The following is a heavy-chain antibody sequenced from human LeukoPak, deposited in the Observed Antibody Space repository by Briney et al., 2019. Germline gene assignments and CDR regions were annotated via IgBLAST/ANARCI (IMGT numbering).Heavy chain of an antibody. CDR2: LYYGGST. CDR1: GGSISSSSYY. J-gene: IGHJ4*02. CDR3: APGTAAAGKGFEY. Sequence: SSETLSLTCTISGGSISSSSYYWGWIRQPPGKGLEWIGSLYYGGSTQYNPSLKSRVTISIDTSKNQFSLKLSSVTAADTAVYYCAPGTAAAGKGFEYWGQGTLVTVSS. V-gene: IGHV4-39*07. D-gene: IGHD6-13*01.